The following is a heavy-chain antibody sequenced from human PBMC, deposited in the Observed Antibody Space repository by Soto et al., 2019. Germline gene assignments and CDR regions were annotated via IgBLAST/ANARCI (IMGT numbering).Heavy chain of an antibody. CDR1: GDYISSSSYY. Sequence: SETLSLTCFVSGDYISSSSYYWGWTRQPPGKGLEWIGCIYYNGNTWYNPSLKSRATIFADTSKNEFSLRLISVTAADTAVYYCARITKADTSMGSWGQGTLVTVSS. CDR2: IYYNGNT. J-gene: IGHJ5*02. CDR3: ARITKADTSMGS. V-gene: IGHV4-39*01. D-gene: IGHD5-18*01.